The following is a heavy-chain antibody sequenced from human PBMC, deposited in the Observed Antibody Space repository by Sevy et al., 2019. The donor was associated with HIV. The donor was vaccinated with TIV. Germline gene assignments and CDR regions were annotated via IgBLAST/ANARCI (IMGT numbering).Heavy chain of an antibody. V-gene: IGHV3-53*01. CDR3: ATCSSCDSYYYGMDV. CDR1: GFSVSTNY. J-gene: IGHJ6*02. CDR2: VYSGART. D-gene: IGHD2-21*02. Sequence: HGVSLRLSCAASGFSVSTNYMTWVRQAPGKGLAWVSVVYSGARTEYADYVKGRFTILRDISKNALFLELSSLTAADTAVYYCATCSSCDSYYYGMDVWGQGTQVPVSS.